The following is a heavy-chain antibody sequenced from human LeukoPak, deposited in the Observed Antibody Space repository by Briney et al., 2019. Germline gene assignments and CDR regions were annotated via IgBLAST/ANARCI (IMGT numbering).Heavy chain of an antibody. Sequence: PGGSLRLSCAASGFTFSSYSMNWVRQAPGKGLEWVSSISSSSSYIYYADSVKGRFTISRDNSKNTLYLQMNSLRAEDTAVYYCAKTGGSQANYYFDYWGQGTLVTVSS. CDR3: AKTGGSQANYYFDY. CDR2: ISSSSSYI. D-gene: IGHD1-26*01. J-gene: IGHJ4*02. CDR1: GFTFSSYS. V-gene: IGHV3-21*01.